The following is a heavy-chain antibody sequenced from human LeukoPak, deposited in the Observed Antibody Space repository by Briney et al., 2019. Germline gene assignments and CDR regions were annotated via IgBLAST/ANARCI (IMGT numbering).Heavy chain of an antibody. V-gene: IGHV3-74*01. D-gene: IGHD5-18*01. J-gene: IGHJ4*02. CDR3: ARPGASDTAMVSY. CDR1: GFTFSSYW. CDR2: INSDETRT. Sequence: GGSLRLSCAASGFTFSSYWMHWVRQAPGKGLVWVSLINSDETRTAYADSVKGRFTISRDNAKNTLYLQMNSLRAEDTAVYYCARPGASDTAMVSYWGQGTLVTVSS.